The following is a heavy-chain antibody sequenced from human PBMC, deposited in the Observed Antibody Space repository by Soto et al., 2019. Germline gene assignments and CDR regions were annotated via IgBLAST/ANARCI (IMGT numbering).Heavy chain of an antibody. CDR1: GFTFSNYA. Sequence: GGSLRLSCAASGFTFSNYAMSWVRQAPGKGLEWVSTFTRSGNTYYADSVKGRFTISRDNSKNTLYLQMDSLRAEDTAVYYCAKPTGFTAKIDYWGQGTLVTVSS. D-gene: IGHD5-18*01. CDR3: AKPTGFTAKIDY. V-gene: IGHV3-23*01. CDR2: FTRSGNT. J-gene: IGHJ4*02.